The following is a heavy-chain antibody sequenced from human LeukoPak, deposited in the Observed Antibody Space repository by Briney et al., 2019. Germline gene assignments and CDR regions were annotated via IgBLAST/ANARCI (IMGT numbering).Heavy chain of an antibody. CDR2: ISGSGGST. CDR1: GFTFSSYA. Sequence: GVSLRLSCAASGFTFSSYAMSWVRQAPGKGLEWVSAISGSGGSTYYADPVKGRFTISRDNSKNTLYLQMNSLRAEDTAVYYCAKARTVVAATLFDYWGQGTLVTVSS. J-gene: IGHJ4*02. D-gene: IGHD2-15*01. CDR3: AKARTVVAATLFDY. V-gene: IGHV3-23*01.